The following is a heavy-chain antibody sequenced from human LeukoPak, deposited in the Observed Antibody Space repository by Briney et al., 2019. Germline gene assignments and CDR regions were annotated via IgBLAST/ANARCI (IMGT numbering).Heavy chain of an antibody. CDR3: ARSQQSGIAVAGTGPLNY. D-gene: IGHD6-19*01. CDR1: VFTFSSYG. CDR2: ISSSSSTI. V-gene: IGHV3-48*01. J-gene: IGHJ4*02. Sequence: GVSLRLSCAASVFTFSSYGMNWVRHAPGKGLEWVSYISSSSSTIYYADSVKGRFTISRDDAKNSLYLQMNSLRAEDTAVYYCARSQQSGIAVAGTGPLNYWGQGTLVTVPS.